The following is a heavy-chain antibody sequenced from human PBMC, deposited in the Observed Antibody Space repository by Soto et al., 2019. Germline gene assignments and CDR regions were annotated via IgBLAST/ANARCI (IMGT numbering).Heavy chain of an antibody. D-gene: IGHD2-2*02. CDR3: ARPVVPAAIIVAFDI. V-gene: IGHV3-21*01. J-gene: IGHJ3*02. Sequence: GGSLRLSCAASGFTFSSYSMNWVRQAPGKGLEWVSSISSSSSYIYYADSVKGRFTISRDNAKNSLYLQMNSLRAEDTAVYYCARPVVPAAIIVAFDIWGQGTMVTVSS. CDR1: GFTFSSYS. CDR2: ISSSSSYI.